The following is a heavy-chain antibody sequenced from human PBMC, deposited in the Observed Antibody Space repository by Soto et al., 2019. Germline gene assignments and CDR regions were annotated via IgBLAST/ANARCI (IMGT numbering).Heavy chain of an antibody. Sequence: NPSETLSLTCAVYGGSFSGYYWGWICQPPGKGLEWIGEINHSGSINYNPSLKSRVTISVDTSKNQFSLKLSSVIAADTAVYYCARGSGSSWVLRVWGQGTTVT. CDR1: GGSFSGYY. CDR3: ARGSGSSWVLRV. D-gene: IGHD6-13*01. J-gene: IGHJ6*02. CDR2: INHSGSI. V-gene: IGHV4-34*01.